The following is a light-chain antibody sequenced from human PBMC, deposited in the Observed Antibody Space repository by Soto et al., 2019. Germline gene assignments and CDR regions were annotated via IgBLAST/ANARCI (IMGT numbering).Light chain of an antibody. CDR1: SSNIWAGYD. Sequence: QSVLTQPPSVSGAPGQRVTISCTGSSSNIWAGYDVHWYQQLPGTAPKLLIYGNSNRPSGVPDRFSGSKSGTSASLAITGLQADDEADYYCQSYDSSLSGYSVFGTRTKLTVL. J-gene: IGLJ1*01. CDR3: QSYDSSLSGYSV. CDR2: GNS. V-gene: IGLV1-40*01.